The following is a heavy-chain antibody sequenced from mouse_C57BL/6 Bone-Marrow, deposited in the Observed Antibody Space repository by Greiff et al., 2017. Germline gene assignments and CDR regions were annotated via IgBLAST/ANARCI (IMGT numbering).Heavy chain of an antibody. CDR1: DSEVFPIAY. J-gene: IGHJ3*01. CDR3: ARGGNDYDEGFAY. V-gene: IGHV15-2*01. D-gene: IGHD2-4*01. CDR2: ILPSIGRT. Sequence: QVQLQQSGSELRSPGSSVKLSCKDFDSEVFPIAYMSWVRQKPGHGFEWIGGILPSIGRTIYGEKFEDKATLDADTLSNTAYLELNSLTSEDSAIYYCARGGNDYDEGFAYWGQGTLVTVSA.